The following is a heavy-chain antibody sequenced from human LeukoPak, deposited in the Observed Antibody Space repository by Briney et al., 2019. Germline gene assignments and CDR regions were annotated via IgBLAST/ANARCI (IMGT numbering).Heavy chain of an antibody. CDR3: ARDPGYSSSWYLDY. Sequence: GRSLRLSCAASGFTFNSYALHWVRQAPGKGLEGVAVISYDGINTYYADSVKGRFTISRDNSKKTLYLQMNSLRTDDTAVYYCARDPGYSSSWYLDYWGQGTLVTVSS. V-gene: IGHV3-30*01. J-gene: IGHJ4*02. CDR1: GFTFNSYA. CDR2: ISYDGINT. D-gene: IGHD6-13*01.